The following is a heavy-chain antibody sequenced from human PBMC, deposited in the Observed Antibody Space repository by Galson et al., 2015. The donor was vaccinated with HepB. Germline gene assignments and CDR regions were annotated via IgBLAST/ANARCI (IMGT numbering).Heavy chain of an antibody. J-gene: IGHJ5*02. D-gene: IGHD6-13*01. CDR2: INPNRGGT. CDR1: GYTFTGYY. CDR3: ARDLTGGQQLDQNWFDP. V-gene: IGHV1-2*04. Sequence: SVKVSCKASGYTFTGYYMHWVRQAPGQGLEWMGWINPNRGGTNYAQKFQGWVTMTRDTSISTAYMELSRLRSDDTAVYYCARDLTGGQQLDQNWFDPWGQGTLVTVSS.